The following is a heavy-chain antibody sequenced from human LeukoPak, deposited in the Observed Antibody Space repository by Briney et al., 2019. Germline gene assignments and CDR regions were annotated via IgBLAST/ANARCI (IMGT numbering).Heavy chain of an antibody. V-gene: IGHV5-51*01. J-gene: IGHJ4*02. CDR2: IYPGDSDT. CDR3: ARLPQWGGTYHFNY. Sequence: NHGESLKISCKGSGYSFTNHWIGWVRQMPGKGLEWMGIIYPGDSDTRYSPSFQGQVTISADKSISMAYLQWSSLKASDTAMYYCARLPQWGGTYHFNYWGQGALLTVSS. CDR1: GYSFTNHW. D-gene: IGHD1-26*01.